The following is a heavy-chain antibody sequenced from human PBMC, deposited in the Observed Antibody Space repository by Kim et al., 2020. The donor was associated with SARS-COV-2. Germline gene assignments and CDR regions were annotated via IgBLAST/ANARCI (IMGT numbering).Heavy chain of an antibody. CDR2: IYYSGIT. V-gene: IGHV4-39*06. CDR3: ARGRDIAAARYFDY. D-gene: IGHD6-13*01. CDR1: GVSVGSSSYY. Sequence: SETLSLTCTVSGVSVGSSSYYWGWFRQPPGNGLEWIGGIYYSGITYYNPSLKSRVTISLDTSKNQFPLKLSSVTAADTAVYYCARGRDIAAARYFDYWGQETLVTVSS. J-gene: IGHJ4*02.